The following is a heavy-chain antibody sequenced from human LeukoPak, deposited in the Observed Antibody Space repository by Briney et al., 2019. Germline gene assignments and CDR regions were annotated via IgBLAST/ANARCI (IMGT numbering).Heavy chain of an antibody. CDR2: FDPEDGET. J-gene: IGHJ4*02. CDR3: ATDGPTGTTFFDY. CDR1: GYTLAELS. D-gene: IGHD1-1*01. Sequence: PAASVKVSCKVSGYTLAELSMHWVRQAPGKGLEWMGGFDPEDGETIYAQKFQGRVTMTEDTSTDTAYMELSSLRSEDTAVYYCATDGPTGTTFFDYWGQGTLVTVSS. V-gene: IGHV1-24*01.